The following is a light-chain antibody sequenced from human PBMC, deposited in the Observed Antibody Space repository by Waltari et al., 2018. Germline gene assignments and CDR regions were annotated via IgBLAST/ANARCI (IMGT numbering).Light chain of an antibody. CDR1: SSYVGAYNY. CDR2: DVS. J-gene: IGLJ2*01. Sequence: QSALTQAASVSGSPGQSITIPCTGTSSYVGAYNYVSWYQQHPGKAPKLMIYDVSNRPSGVSNRFSGSKSGNTASLTISGLQAEDEADYYCSSFTSSSTVLFGGGTRLSVL. V-gene: IGLV2-14*03. CDR3: SSFTSSSTVL.